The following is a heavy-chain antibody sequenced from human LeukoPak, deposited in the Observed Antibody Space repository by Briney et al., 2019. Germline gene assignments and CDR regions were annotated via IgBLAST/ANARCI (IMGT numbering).Heavy chain of an antibody. J-gene: IGHJ6*02. D-gene: IGHD3-22*01. CDR1: GFSFSNYA. CDR2: ISYDGNNK. V-gene: IGHV3-30-3*01. CDR3: AKDLGSDSSGYYYYYYYYGMDV. Sequence: PGGSLRLSGAVSGFSFSNYAVHWVRQSPGNGLEWVATISYDGNNKYYGDSVQGRFIISRDNSKNTLYLQMNSLRAEDTAVYYCAKDLGSDSSGYYYYYYYYGMDVWGQGTTVTVSS.